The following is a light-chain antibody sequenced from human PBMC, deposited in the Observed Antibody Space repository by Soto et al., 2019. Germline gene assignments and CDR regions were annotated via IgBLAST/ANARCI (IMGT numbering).Light chain of an antibody. V-gene: IGKV3-20*01. CDR1: QTVSSNF. CDR3: QQYGSSPAT. CDR2: GAS. J-gene: IGKJ1*01. Sequence: EIVLTQSPATLSLSPGERASLFCRASQTVSSNFLAWYQQRPGQAPRLLVFGASSRATGIPERFSGSGSGTDFALTISRLEPEDFAVYYCQQYGSSPATFGQGTKVGIK.